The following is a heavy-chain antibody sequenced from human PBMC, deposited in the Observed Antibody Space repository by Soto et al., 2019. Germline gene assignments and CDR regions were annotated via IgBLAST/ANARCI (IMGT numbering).Heavy chain of an antibody. CDR1: VYSISNGDY. V-gene: IGHV4-38-2*01. Sequence: XETLSLTCAFSVYSISNGDYWGWIRQAPGKGLEWIGSVYYSGSTHYEPSLRGRIAISVDTLKNQFSLRLPSVTAADTAMYFCARNTSTYFDSWGQGSPFTVSS. J-gene: IGHJ4*02. CDR2: VYYSGST. CDR3: ARNTSTYFDS.